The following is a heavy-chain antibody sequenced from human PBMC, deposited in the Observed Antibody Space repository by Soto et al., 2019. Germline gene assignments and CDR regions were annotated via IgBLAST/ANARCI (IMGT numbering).Heavy chain of an antibody. J-gene: IGHJ6*02. Sequence: PGESLKISCKGSGYSFTSYWIGWVRQMPWKGLEWMGIIYPGDSDTRYSPSFQGQVTISADKSISTAYLQWSSLKASDTAMYYCARLTGRSSPQYYYYYYGMDVWGQGTTVTVSS. CDR3: ARLTGRSSPQYYYYYYGMDV. V-gene: IGHV5-51*01. CDR2: IYPGDSDT. D-gene: IGHD6-13*01. CDR1: GYSFTSYW.